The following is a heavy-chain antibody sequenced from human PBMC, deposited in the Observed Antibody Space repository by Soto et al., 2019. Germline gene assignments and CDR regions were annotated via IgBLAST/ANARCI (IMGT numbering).Heavy chain of an antibody. Sequence: DVQLVESGGGLIQPGESLRLSCAAFGLTISGKKYVAWVRQAQGKGLEWVDALYDVDGSFYADSVKGRFTTSSDSSQTTVYLQMHDLRPDDTAVYYCATWHEREHAYDVWGQGTTVTVSS. CDR2: LYDVDGS. D-gene: IGHD1-1*01. CDR1: GLTISGKKY. J-gene: IGHJ3*01. V-gene: IGHV3-53*01. CDR3: ATWHEREHAYDV.